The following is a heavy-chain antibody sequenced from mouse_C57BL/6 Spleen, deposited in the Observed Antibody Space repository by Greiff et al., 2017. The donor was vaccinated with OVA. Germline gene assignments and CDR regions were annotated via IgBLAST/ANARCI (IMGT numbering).Heavy chain of an antibody. J-gene: IGHJ3*01. CDR1: GYSITSGYY. V-gene: IGHV3-6*01. D-gene: IGHD1-1*01. Sequence: EVKVEESGPGLVKPSQSLSLTCSVTGYSITSGYYWNWIRQFPGNKLEWMGYISYDGSNNYNPSLKNRISITRDTSKNQFFLKLNSVTTEDTATYYCARHGSSYPWFAYWGQGTLVTVSA. CDR2: ISYDGSN. CDR3: ARHGSSYPWFAY.